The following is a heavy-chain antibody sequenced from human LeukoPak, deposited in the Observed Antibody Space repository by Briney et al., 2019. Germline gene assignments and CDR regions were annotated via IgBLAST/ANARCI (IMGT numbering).Heavy chain of an antibody. Sequence: ASVTVSCTASGYTFSAYTMYWVRQVPGRGFEWMGRINSNSGGTRYPQEFQGRVTMTRDTSISTAYMELSRLRSDDTAVYYCARVRGLLSGIDVWGQGTTVTVSS. V-gene: IGHV1-2*06. D-gene: IGHD2-15*01. CDR2: INSNSGGT. CDR1: GYTFSAYT. CDR3: ARVRGLLSGIDV. J-gene: IGHJ6*02.